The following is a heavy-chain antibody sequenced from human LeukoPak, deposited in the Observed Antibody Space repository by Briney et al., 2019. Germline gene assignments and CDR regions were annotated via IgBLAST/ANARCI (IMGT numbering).Heavy chain of an antibody. CDR3: ASPKYGNYYYYGMDV. D-gene: IGHD1-26*01. CDR2: IKQDGCEK. CDR1: GFTFSSYW. Sequence: PGGSLRLSCAASGFTFSSYWMSWVRQAPGKGLEWVANIKQDGCEKYYVDSVKGRFTISRDNAKNSLYLQMNSLRAEDTAVYYCASPKYGNYYYYGMDVWGQGTTVTVSS. V-gene: IGHV3-7*01. J-gene: IGHJ6*02.